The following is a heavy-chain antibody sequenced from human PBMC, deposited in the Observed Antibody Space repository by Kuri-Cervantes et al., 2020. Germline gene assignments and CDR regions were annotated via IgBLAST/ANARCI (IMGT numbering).Heavy chain of an antibody. J-gene: IGHJ6*03. Sequence: SETLSLTCTVSGGSISSYYWSWIRQPAGKELEWIGRIYTSGSTNYNPSLKSRVTTSVDKSKNQFSLKLSSVTAADTAVYYCARGRGGWTYYYYYMDVWGKGTTVTVSS. V-gene: IGHV4-4*07. D-gene: IGHD6-19*01. CDR2: IYTSGST. CDR3: ARGRGGWTYYYYYMDV. CDR1: GGSISSYY.